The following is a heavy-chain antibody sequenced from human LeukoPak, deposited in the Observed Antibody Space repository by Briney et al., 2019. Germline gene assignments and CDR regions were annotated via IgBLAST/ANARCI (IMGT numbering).Heavy chain of an antibody. CDR1: GGTFSSYA. CDR3: ARLGYQPQRAYYYHYMDV. CDR2: IIPIFGTA. V-gene: IGHV1-69*05. J-gene: IGHJ6*03. D-gene: IGHD2-2*01. Sequence: SVKVSCKASGGTFSSYAISWVRQAPGQGLEWMGGIIPIFGTANYAQKFQGRVTITTDESTSTAYMELSSLRSEDTAVYYCARLGYQPQRAYYYHYMDVWGKGTTVTVSS.